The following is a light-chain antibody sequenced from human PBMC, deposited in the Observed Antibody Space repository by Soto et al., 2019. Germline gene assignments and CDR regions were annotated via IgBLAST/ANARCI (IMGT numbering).Light chain of an antibody. CDR1: KLGDKY. Sequence: SYELTQPPSVSVSPGQTASITCSGDKLGDKYACWYQQKPGQSPVLVIYQDTKRPSGIPERFSGSNSGNTATLTISGTQALDEAVYYCQARDSSIVVFGGGTKLTVL. J-gene: IGLJ2*01. CDR2: QDT. V-gene: IGLV3-1*01. CDR3: QARDSSIVV.